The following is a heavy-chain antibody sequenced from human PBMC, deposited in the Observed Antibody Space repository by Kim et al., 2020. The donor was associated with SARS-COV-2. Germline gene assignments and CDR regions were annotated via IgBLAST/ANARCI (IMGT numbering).Heavy chain of an antibody. CDR3: AKDIEYSGKGAFDI. CDR1: GFSFGDYA. D-gene: IGHD5-12*01. Sequence: GGSLRLSCAASGFSFGDYAMHWVRQTPGKGLEWVSGISWNSGRIHYADSVKGRFTISRDNAKNSLYLQMNSLRPEDTALYYCAKDIEYSGKGAFDIWGQGKMVTVSS. V-gene: IGHV3-9*01. CDR2: ISWNSGRI. J-gene: IGHJ3*02.